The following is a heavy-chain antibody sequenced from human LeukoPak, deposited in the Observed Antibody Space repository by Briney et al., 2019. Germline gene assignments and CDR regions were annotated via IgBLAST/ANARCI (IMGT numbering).Heavy chain of an antibody. CDR2: INPSGGST. Sequence: ASVKVSCKASGYTFTSYYMHWVRQAPGQGLEWMGIINPSGGSTSYAQKFQGRVTMTRDTSTSTVYMELSSLRSEDTAVYYCARDRGYYYGSGSYHPYYYYGMDVWGQGTTVTVS. CDR3: ARDRGYYYGSGSYHPYYYYGMDV. V-gene: IGHV1-46*01. D-gene: IGHD3-10*01. J-gene: IGHJ6*02. CDR1: GYTFTSYY.